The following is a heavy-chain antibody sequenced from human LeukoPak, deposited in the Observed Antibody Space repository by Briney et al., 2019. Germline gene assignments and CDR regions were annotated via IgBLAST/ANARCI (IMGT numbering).Heavy chain of an antibody. CDR2: INHGGST. CDR1: GGSLSAYY. V-gene: IGHV4-34*01. CDR3: ARDGPAGPLGY. Sequence: TSETLSLTCAVYGGSLSAYYWTWIRQPPGKGLEWIGEINHGGSTNYNPSLKSRVTISVDTSKNQFSLKLSSVTAADTAVYYCARDGPAGPLGYWGQGTLVTVSS. D-gene: IGHD2-2*01. J-gene: IGHJ4*02.